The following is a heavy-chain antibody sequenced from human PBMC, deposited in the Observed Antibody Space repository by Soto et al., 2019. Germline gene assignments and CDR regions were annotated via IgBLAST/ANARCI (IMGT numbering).Heavy chain of an antibody. CDR3: ARSLLWFGDRIWDY. Sequence: QVQLQESGPGLVKPSETLSLTCTVSGGSISSYYWSWIRQPPGKGLEWIGYIYYSGSTNHNPSLKRRLTIAVDPSKNQFSLKLSSVTAADTAVYYCARSLLWFGDRIWDYWGQGTLVTVSS. D-gene: IGHD3-10*01. V-gene: IGHV4-59*08. CDR2: IYYSGST. CDR1: GGSISSYY. J-gene: IGHJ4*02.